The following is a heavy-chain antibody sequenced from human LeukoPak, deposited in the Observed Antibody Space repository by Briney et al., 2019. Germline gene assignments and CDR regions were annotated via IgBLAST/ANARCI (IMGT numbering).Heavy chain of an antibody. Sequence: GGSLRLSCAASGFTFDDYGMSWVRQAPGKGLEWVSGINWNGGSTGYADSVKGRFTISRDNAKNSLYLQMNSLRAEDTALYYCARATHTARGRRSFDPWGQGTLLAVSS. J-gene: IGHJ5*02. CDR2: INWNGGST. CDR3: ARATHTARGRRSFDP. D-gene: IGHD5-18*01. V-gene: IGHV3-20*04. CDR1: GFTFDDYG.